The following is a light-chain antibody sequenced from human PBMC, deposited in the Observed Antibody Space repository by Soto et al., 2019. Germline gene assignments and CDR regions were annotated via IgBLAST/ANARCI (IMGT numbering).Light chain of an antibody. CDR1: QGIGRY. Sequence: EIVLTQSPGTLSLSPGESATLSCRSSQGIGRYLAWFQQKPGQPPRLLIYDASTRATGIPGRFSGSGSGTDFTLTISSLEPEDFAVYYCHQRSNWPLTFGPGTKVEI. V-gene: IGKV3-11*01. CDR2: DAS. CDR3: HQRSNWPLT. J-gene: IGKJ3*01.